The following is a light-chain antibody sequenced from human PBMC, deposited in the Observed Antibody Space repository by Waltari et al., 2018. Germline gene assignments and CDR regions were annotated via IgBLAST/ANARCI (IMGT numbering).Light chain of an antibody. CDR2: GAS. CDR3: QHYNDWPPWT. J-gene: IGKJ1*01. V-gene: IGKV3-15*01. CDR1: QHINMN. Sequence: DIVLTQSPATLSLSPGERATLSCRASQHINMNLAWYQQKPGQAPRLLFYGASTRESCVPARFSGSGSGTEFTLTISSLQSEDFGLYYCQHYNDWPPWTFGQGTRVE.